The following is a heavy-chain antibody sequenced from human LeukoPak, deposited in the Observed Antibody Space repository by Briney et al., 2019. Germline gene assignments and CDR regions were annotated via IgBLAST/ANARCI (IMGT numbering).Heavy chain of an antibody. CDR1: GFTFSSYA. CDR3: AKDRWELRVYYFDY. J-gene: IGHJ4*02. CDR2: ISGSGGST. V-gene: IGHV3-23*01. D-gene: IGHD1-26*01. Sequence: GGSLRLXCAASGFTFSSYAMSWVRQAPGKGLEWVSAISGSGGSTYYADSGKGRFTISRDNSKNTLYLQMNSLRAEDTAVYYCAKDRWELRVYYFDYWGQGTLVTVSS.